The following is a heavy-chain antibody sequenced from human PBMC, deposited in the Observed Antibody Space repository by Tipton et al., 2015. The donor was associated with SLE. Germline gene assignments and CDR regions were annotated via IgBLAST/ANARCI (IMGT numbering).Heavy chain of an antibody. CDR2: IKSKTDGGTT. CDR3: TTEPAGIAADVGAFDI. CDR1: GFTFSSYS. J-gene: IGHJ3*02. Sequence: SLRLSCAASGFTFSSYSMNWVRQAPGKGLEWIGRIKSKTDGGTTDYAAPVKDRFTISRDDSKNTLYLQMNSLKTEDTAVYYCTTEPAGIAADVGAFDIWGQGTMVTVSS. D-gene: IGHD6-13*01. V-gene: IGHV3-15*01.